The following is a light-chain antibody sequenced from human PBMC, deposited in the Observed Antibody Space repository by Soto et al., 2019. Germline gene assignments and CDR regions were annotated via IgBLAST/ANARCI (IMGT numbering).Light chain of an antibody. CDR3: QQYKDYWT. J-gene: IGKJ1*01. CDR1: QNINGC. CDR2: KTS. Sequence: DVQMTQSPATLSACVGDRVTITCRASQNINGCLSLYQRKAVKAPKLLIHKTSNLESGVPLRFSGSGSGTEFTLTISSLQPDDFATYYCQQYKDYWTFGQGTKVDI. V-gene: IGKV1-5*03.